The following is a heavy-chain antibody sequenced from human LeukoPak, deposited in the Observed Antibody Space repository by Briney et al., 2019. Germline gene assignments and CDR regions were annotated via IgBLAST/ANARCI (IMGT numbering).Heavy chain of an antibody. CDR1: GYTFTSYD. V-gene: IGHV1-8*01. J-gene: IGHJ6*03. CDR2: MNPNSGYT. CDR3: ARGLSHYYYYMDV. Sequence: ASVTVSFKASGYTFTSYDINWVRQATGQGLEWMGWMNPNSGYTGYAQKFQGRVTMTRNTSISTAYMELSSLRSEDTAVYYCARGLSHYYYYMDVWAKGTTVTVSS.